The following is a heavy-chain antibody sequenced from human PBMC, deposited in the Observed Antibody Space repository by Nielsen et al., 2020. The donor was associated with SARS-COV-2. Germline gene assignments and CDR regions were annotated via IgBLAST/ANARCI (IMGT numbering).Heavy chain of an antibody. CDR3: ARVGWLRSYYYYYGMDV. J-gene: IGHJ6*02. D-gene: IGHD5-12*01. Sequence: SETLSLTCAVYGGSFSFYYWSWIRQPPGKGLEWIGEINHSGSTNYNPSLKSRVTISVDTSKNQFSLKLSSVTAADTAVYYCARVGWLRSYYYYYGMDVWGQGTTVTVSS. V-gene: IGHV4-34*01. CDR1: GGSFSFYY. CDR2: INHSGST.